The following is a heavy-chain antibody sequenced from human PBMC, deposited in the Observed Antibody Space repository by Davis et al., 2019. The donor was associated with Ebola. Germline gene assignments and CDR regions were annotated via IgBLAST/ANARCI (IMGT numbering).Heavy chain of an antibody. CDR2: IRSKANSHAT. CDR1: GFSFSDSA. Sequence: PGGSLRPSCVLYGFSFSDSALHPLRHASGKGLAWVGHIRSKANSHATVYTQSLKGRFSISRDDSKNTAYLQMKSRKTEDTAIYFCVQHADSIDYWRQGTLVAVSS. J-gene: IGHJ4*02. CDR3: VQHADSIDY. V-gene: IGHV3-73*01. D-gene: IGHD5-18*01.